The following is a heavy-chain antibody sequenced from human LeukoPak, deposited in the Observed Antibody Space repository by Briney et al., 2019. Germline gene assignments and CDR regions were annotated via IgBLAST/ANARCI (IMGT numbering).Heavy chain of an antibody. CDR3: ARSPRNWGFDY. J-gene: IGHJ4*02. Sequence: ASVKVSCRASGYTLTSYDVNWVRQATGQGLEWMGWVNPNSGNTGYAQKFQGRVTMTRDTSISTFYMELSSLRSKDTAVYYSARSPRNWGFDYWGQGTLVTVSS. CDR1: GYTLTSYD. V-gene: IGHV1-8*01. CDR2: VNPNSGNT. D-gene: IGHD7-27*01.